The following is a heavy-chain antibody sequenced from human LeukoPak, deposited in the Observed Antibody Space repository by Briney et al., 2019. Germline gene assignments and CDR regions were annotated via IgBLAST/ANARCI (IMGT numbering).Heavy chain of an antibody. Sequence: GGSLRLSCTASGFICSDYAMSWARQAPGKGLEWVAGISSSGSGGNTYYADSVKGRFTISRDNSKNTLYLQMNSLRAEDTAVYYCARGDNWNYAQLYDWGQGTLVTVSS. CDR2: ISSSGSGGNT. D-gene: IGHD1-7*01. V-gene: IGHV3-23*01. J-gene: IGHJ4*02. CDR3: ARGDNWNYAQLYD. CDR1: GFICSDYA.